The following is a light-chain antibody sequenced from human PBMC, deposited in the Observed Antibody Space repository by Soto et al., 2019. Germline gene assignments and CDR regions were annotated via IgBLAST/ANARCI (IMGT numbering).Light chain of an antibody. J-gene: IGKJ1*01. Sequence: EIVLTQSPGTLSLSPGERATLSCRASQSVSNNYLAWYQQKPGQAPRLLIYGASNRATGIPDRFSGSGSGTDFTLTISRLQSEDFAVYYCQQYNHWPRTFGQGTKVDIK. V-gene: IGKV3-20*01. CDR2: GAS. CDR1: QSVSNNY. CDR3: QQYNHWPRT.